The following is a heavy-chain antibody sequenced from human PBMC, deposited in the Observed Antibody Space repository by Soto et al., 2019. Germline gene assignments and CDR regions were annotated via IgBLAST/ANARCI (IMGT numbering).Heavy chain of an antibody. CDR3: ARSEYSSSAVLGDYYYGMDV. J-gene: IGHJ6*02. Sequence: QVQLVQSGAEVMKPGSSVKVSCEASGCTFSSYAISWVRQAPGNGLEWMAGIIPIFGTANDAQKFQGRVTITADEATSTAAMELSSLRSEDKAVYYCARSEYSSSAVLGDYYYGMDVWGQGTMVTVSS. D-gene: IGHD6-6*01. CDR2: IIPIFGTA. CDR1: GCTFSSYA. V-gene: IGHV1-69*01.